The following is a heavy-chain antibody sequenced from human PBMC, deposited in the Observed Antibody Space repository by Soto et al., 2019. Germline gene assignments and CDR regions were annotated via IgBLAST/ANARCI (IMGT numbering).Heavy chain of an antibody. CDR3: ARDRDGSGAFDI. CDR1: GFTFSSYD. J-gene: IGHJ3*02. Sequence: GGSLRLSCAASGFTFSSYDMHWVRQATGKGLEWVSAIGTAGDTYYPGSVKGRFTISRENAKNSLYLQMNSLRAGDTAVYYCARDRDGSGAFDIWGQGTMVTVSS. V-gene: IGHV3-13*01. CDR2: IGTAGDT. D-gene: IGHD3-10*01.